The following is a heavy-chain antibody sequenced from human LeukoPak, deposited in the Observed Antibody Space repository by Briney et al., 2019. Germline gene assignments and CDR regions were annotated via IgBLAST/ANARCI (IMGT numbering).Heavy chain of an antibody. Sequence: ASVKVSCKASGYTFTSYDISWVRQAPGQGLEWMGWMNPISGNTGYAQEFQGRVTMTRSTSISTAYMELSSLRSEDTAVYYCARPYCSGGDCLRYFDLWGRGTLITVSS. J-gene: IGHJ2*01. D-gene: IGHD2-15*01. CDR2: MNPISGNT. CDR3: ARPYCSGGDCLRYFDL. CDR1: GYTFTSYD. V-gene: IGHV1-8*01.